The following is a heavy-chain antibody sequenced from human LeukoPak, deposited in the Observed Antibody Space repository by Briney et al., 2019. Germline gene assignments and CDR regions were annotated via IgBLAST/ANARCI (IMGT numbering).Heavy chain of an antibody. Sequence: GGSLRLSCAASGFIFSSYWMRWVLQAPGKGLVWVSRIHSDGSSAIYADSVKGRFTVSRDNAKNTLYLQMNSLRVDDTAVYYCAGHFGSGRWHYYYMDVWGKGTTVTVSS. D-gene: IGHD3-10*01. CDR3: AGHFGSGRWHYYYMDV. CDR1: GFIFSSYW. CDR2: IHSDGSSA. J-gene: IGHJ6*03. V-gene: IGHV3-74*01.